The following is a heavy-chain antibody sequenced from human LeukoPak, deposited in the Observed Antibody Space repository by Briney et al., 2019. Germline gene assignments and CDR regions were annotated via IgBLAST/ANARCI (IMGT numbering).Heavy chain of an antibody. CDR1: GYTFTSYD. Sequence: ASVKVSCKASGYTFTSYDINWVRQATGQGLEWMGWINPNSGNTGYAQKFQGRVTMTRNTSISTAYMELSSLRSEDTAVYYCARVVFTMVRGGGFDPWGQGTLVTVSS. D-gene: IGHD3-10*01. V-gene: IGHV1-8*01. CDR2: INPNSGNT. CDR3: ARVVFTMVRGGGFDP. J-gene: IGHJ5*02.